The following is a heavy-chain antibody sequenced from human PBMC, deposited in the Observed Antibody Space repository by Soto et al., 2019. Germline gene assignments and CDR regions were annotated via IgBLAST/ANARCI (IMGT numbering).Heavy chain of an antibody. Sequence: QVQLVESGEGVVQPGRSLRLSCAASGFTFRSYAMHWVRQAPGKGLELVAVLSYDGNNKYYADSVKGRFAISRDNSRNTLYLQMNSLRAEDTAVYYCARARLDTPALDYWGQGTLVTVSS. CDR3: ARARLDTPALDY. CDR1: GFTFRSYA. CDR2: LSYDGNNK. D-gene: IGHD2-2*01. V-gene: IGHV3-30*09. J-gene: IGHJ4*02.